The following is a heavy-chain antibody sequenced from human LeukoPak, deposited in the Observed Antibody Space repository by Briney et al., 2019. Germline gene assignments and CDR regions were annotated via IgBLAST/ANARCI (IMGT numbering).Heavy chain of an antibody. J-gene: IGHJ3*02. D-gene: IGHD3-10*01. V-gene: IGHV3-33*08. CDR2: IWFDGGNK. CDR1: GFTFSSYA. CDR3: ARVDGSGSPDAFDI. Sequence: GGSLRLSCAASGFTFSSYAMSWVRQAPGKGLEWVAVIWFDGGNKYYADFVKGRFTISRDNYRNTLYLQMNSLRVEDTALYYCARVDGSGSPDAFDIWGQGTMVTVSS.